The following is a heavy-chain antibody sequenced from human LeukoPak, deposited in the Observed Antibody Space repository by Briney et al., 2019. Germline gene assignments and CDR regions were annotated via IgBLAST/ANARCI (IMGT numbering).Heavy chain of an antibody. CDR2: IIPIFGTA. J-gene: IGHJ6*02. CDR1: GYTFTSYG. CDR3: ARFGSESSGYYGSVLSHSYYYYGMDV. V-gene: IGHV1-69*13. Sequence: SVKVSCKASGYTFTSYGISWVRQAPGQGLEWMGGIIPIFGTANYAQKFQGRVTITADESTSTAYMELSSLRSEDTAVYYCARFGSESSGYYGSVLSHSYYYYGMDVWGQGTTVTVSS. D-gene: IGHD3-3*01.